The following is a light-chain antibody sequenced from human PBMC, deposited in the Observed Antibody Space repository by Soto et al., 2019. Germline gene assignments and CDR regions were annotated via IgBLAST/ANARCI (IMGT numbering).Light chain of an antibody. CDR2: DAS. V-gene: IGKV3-11*01. Sequence: EIVLTQSPATLSLSPGERATLSCWASQSVSSYLAWYQQKPGQAPRLLIYDASNRATGTPARFSGSGSATDFTLTISSLEPEDFAVYYCQQRSNWITFGQGTRLEIK. CDR1: QSVSSY. CDR3: QQRSNWIT. J-gene: IGKJ5*01.